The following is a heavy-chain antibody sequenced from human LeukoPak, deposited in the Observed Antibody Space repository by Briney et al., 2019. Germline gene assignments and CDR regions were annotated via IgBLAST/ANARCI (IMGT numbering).Heavy chain of an antibody. D-gene: IGHD6-19*01. CDR2: ISYDGSNK. V-gene: IGHV3-30*03. CDR1: GFSFSTYG. Sequence: GGSLRLSCAASGFSFSTYGLHWVRQAPGKGLEWVSLISYDGSNKYYAESVKGRFTISRDNSKNTLYLQMNSLRAEDTAVYYCARGPGPAGGSSGWYYFDYWGQGTLVTVSS. CDR3: ARGPGPAGGSSGWYYFDY. J-gene: IGHJ4*02.